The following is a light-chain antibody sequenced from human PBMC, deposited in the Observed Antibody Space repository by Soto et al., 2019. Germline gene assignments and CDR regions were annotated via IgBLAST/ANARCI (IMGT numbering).Light chain of an antibody. CDR3: QQYGSSPPIT. CDR2: GAS. Sequence: EIVLTQSPCTLALSPGERATLSCRASQTVYHGYLAWYQQKPGQAPRLLIYGASSRATGIPDRFSGSESGTDFTLTISRLEHEDFAVYYCQQYGSSPPITFGQGTRLEIK. CDR1: QTVYHGY. J-gene: IGKJ5*01. V-gene: IGKV3-20*01.